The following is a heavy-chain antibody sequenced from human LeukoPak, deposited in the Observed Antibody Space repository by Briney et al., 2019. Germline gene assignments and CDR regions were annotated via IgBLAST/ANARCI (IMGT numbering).Heavy chain of an antibody. V-gene: IGHV4-59*01. CDR3: ARMYYVSSGPYNWFDP. J-gene: IGHJ5*02. D-gene: IGHD3-22*01. Sequence: SETLSLTCTVSGGSISSYYWSWIRQPPGKGLEWIGYIHYSGSTNYNPSLKSRVTISVDTSKNQFSLKLSSVTAADTAVYYCARMYYVSSGPYNWFDPWGQGTLVTVSS. CDR1: GGSISSYY. CDR2: IHYSGST.